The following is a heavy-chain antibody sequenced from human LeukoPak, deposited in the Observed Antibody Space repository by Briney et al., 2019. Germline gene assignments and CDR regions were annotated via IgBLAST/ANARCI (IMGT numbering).Heavy chain of an antibody. Sequence: SVKVSCKASGGTFSSYAISWVRQAPGQGLEWMGGIIPIFGTANYAQKFQGRVTITADESTSTAYMELSSLRSEDSAVYYCARAYSSSWYRENYYYYYGMDVWGQGTTVTVSS. CDR1: GGTFSSYA. CDR3: ARAYSSSWYRENYYYYYGMDV. J-gene: IGHJ6*02. CDR2: IIPIFGTA. V-gene: IGHV1-69*13. D-gene: IGHD6-13*01.